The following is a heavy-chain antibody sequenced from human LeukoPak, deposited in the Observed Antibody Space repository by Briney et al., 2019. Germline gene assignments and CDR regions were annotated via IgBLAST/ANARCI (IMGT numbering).Heavy chain of an antibody. J-gene: IGHJ2*01. CDR2: IYPGDSDT. CDR1: GYSFTTYW. Sequence: GESLKISCKGSGYSFTTYWIGWVRRMPGKGLEWMAIIYPGDSDTRYSPSFQGQVTISADKPISTAYLQWGSLKASDSAMYYCARRDFGGPRWYFDLWGRGTLVTVSS. V-gene: IGHV5-51*01. D-gene: IGHD2-21*01. CDR3: ARRDFGGPRWYFDL.